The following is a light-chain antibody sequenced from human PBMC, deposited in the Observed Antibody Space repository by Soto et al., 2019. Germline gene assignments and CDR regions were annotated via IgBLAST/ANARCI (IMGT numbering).Light chain of an antibody. CDR3: EACADSLTVV. CDR1: SANIGSNP. V-gene: IGLV1-44*01. J-gene: IGLJ2*01. Sequence: QSALTQPPSASATPGQRVTISCSGSSANIGSNPVNWYQQLPGTAPKLLIYINNQRPAGIPDRFSGSNSGTPVSLAIVGHQSEDEVNYYCEACADSLTVVFAGGTQLTVL. CDR2: INN.